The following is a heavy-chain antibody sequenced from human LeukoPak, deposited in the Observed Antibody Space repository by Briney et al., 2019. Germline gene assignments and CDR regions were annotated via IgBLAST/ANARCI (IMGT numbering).Heavy chain of an antibody. CDR1: GYTFTGYY. CDR2: INPNSGGT. J-gene: IGHJ4*02. D-gene: IGHD6-19*01. CDR3: AREREYSSGWYAY. Sequence: ASVKVSCKASGYTFTGYYMHWVRQAPGQGLEWMGWINPNSGGTNYAQKFQGRVTMTRDTSISTAYMELSRLRSDDTAVYYCAREREYSSGWYAYWGQGTLVTVSS. V-gene: IGHV1-2*02.